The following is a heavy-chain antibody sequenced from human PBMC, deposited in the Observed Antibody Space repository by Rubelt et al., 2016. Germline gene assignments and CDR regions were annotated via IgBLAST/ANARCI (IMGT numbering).Heavy chain of an antibody. D-gene: IGHD6-13*01. CDR2: ISSSSSTI. CDR3: ARGTRNSSSWYFLY. V-gene: IGHV3-48*01. J-gene: IGHJ4*02. Sequence: GKRLEWVSYISSSSSTIYYADSVKGRFTISRDNAKNSLYLQMNSLRAEDTAVYYCARGTRNSSSWYFLYWGQGTLVTVSS.